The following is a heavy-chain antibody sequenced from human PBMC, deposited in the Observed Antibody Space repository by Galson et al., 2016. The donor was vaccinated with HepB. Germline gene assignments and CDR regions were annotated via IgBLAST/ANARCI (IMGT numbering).Heavy chain of an antibody. V-gene: IGHV3-21*01. J-gene: IGHJ6*02. CDR2: ISSSSTYI. D-gene: IGHD3-3*01. CDR3: ARDLTGFKKYYDFWSGYFYYYYGMDV. Sequence: SLRLSCAGSGFTFSSYSMNWVRQAPGKGPEWVSSISSSSTYIYYADSVKGRFTISRDNAKNSLYLQMNSLRAEDTAVYYCARDLTGFKKYYDFWSGYFYYYYGMDVWGQGTTVTVSS. CDR1: GFTFSSYS.